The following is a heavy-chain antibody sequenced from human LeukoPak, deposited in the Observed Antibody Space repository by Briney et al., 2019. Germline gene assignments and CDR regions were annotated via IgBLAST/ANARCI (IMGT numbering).Heavy chain of an antibody. J-gene: IGHJ4*02. D-gene: IGHD1-26*01. V-gene: IGHV5-51*01. CDR1: GYIFTSYW. CDR2: IYPGDSDT. CDR3: ARGSGSYHTAYMN. Sequence: PGESLKISCKGSGYIFTSYWIGWVRQLPGKGLVWMGIIYPGDSDTRYSPSFQGQVTISADKSLSTAYLQWSSLKASDTAMYYCARGSGSYHTAYMNWGQGSPVTVSS.